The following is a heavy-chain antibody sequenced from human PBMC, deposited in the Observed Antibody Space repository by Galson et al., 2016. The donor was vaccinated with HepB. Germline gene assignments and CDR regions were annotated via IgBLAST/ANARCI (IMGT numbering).Heavy chain of an antibody. CDR2: IKRDGSQI. J-gene: IGHJ4*02. D-gene: IGHD5-18*01. CDR1: GFTFSDYW. Sequence: SLRLSCAASGFTFSDYWMNWVRQAPGQGPEWVANIKRDGSQIYYVDSVKGRFTISRDNFQNSLFLQVNSLRAEDTAVYYCARAQWRQARRAAYFDYWGQGALVTVSS. CDR3: ARAQWRQARRAAYFDY. V-gene: IGHV3-7*04.